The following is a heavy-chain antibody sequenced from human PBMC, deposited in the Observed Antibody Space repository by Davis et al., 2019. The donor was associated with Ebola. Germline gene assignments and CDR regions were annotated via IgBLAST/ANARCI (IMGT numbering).Heavy chain of an antibody. CDR1: GFTFSSYS. Sequence: PGGSLRLSCAASGFTFSSYSMNWVRQAPGKGLEWVSSISSSSSYIYYADSVKGRFTISRDNAKNSLYLQMNSLRVEDTAVYYCATDGGLYSGSPADYWGQGTLVTVSS. D-gene: IGHD1-26*01. J-gene: IGHJ4*02. CDR2: ISSSSSYI. CDR3: ATDGGLYSGSPADY. V-gene: IGHV3-21*01.